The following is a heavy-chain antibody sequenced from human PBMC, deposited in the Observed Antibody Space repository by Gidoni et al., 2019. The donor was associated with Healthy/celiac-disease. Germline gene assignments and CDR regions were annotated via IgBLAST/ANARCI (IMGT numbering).Heavy chain of an antibody. CDR3: ARGYRAAAGTGELDY. V-gene: IGHV1-46*01. CDR2: INPSGGST. Sequence: QVQLVQSGAEVKQPGASVKVSCKASGYTFTSYYMHWVRQAPGPGLEWMGIINPSGGSTSYAQKFQGRVTMTRDTSTSTVYMELSSLRSEDTAVYYCARGYRAAAGTGELDYWGQGTLVTVSS. D-gene: IGHD6-13*01. J-gene: IGHJ4*02. CDR1: GYTFTSYY.